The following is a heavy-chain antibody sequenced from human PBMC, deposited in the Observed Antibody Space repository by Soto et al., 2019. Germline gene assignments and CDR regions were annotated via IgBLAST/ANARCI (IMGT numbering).Heavy chain of an antibody. J-gene: IGHJ4*02. D-gene: IGHD3-22*01. CDR1: GFNFSSYW. Sequence: GGSLRLSCAAAGFNFSSYWLHWVRQAPGKGLVWVSRINSDGSNTSYSDYVKGRLTISRDNVKNTLYLQMKSLRAEDTAVYYCARGGDGSSGPLFDYWGQGTLVTVSS. V-gene: IGHV3-74*01. CDR2: INSDGSNT. CDR3: ARGGDGSSGPLFDY.